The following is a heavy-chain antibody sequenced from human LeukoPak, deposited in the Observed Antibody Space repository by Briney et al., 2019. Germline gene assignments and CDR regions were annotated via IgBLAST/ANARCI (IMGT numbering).Heavy chain of an antibody. D-gene: IGHD1-14*01. CDR1: GGSFSGYY. V-gene: IGHV4-34*01. Sequence: TSETLSLTCAVYGGSFSGYYWSWIRQPPGKGLEWIGEINHSGSTNYNPSLKSRVTISVDTSKNQFSLKLSSVTAADTAVYYRATEQMPEYYFDYWGQGTLVTISS. CDR3: ATEQMPEYYFDY. CDR2: INHSGST. J-gene: IGHJ4*02.